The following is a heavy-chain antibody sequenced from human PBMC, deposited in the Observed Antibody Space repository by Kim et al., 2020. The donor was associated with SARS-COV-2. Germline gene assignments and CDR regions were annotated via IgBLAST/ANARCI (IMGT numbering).Heavy chain of an antibody. V-gene: IGHV3-21*01. CDR3: ARASGDSSGYYRGWFDP. J-gene: IGHJ5*02. CDR2: ISSSSSYI. Sequence: GGSLRLSCAASGFTFSSYSMNWVRQAPGKGLEWVSSISSSSSYIYYADSVKGRFTISRDNAKNSLYLQMNSLRAEDTAVYYCARASGDSSGYYRGWFDPCGQGTLVTVSS. CDR1: GFTFSSYS. D-gene: IGHD3-22*01.